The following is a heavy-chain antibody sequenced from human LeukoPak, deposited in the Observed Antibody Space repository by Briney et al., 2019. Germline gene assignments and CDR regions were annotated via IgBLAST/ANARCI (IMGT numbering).Heavy chain of an antibody. Sequence: ASVKVSCKASGYTFTSFGISWVRQAPGQGPEGMGWISAYNGNTNYAQNLQGRVTMTPDTSTSTAYMELRSLRYDDTAVYYCARVYFYDSGGYFNYWGQGTLVTVSS. CDR3: ARVYFYDSGGYFNY. J-gene: IGHJ4*02. CDR1: GYTFTSFG. D-gene: IGHD3-22*01. CDR2: ISAYNGNT. V-gene: IGHV1-18*01.